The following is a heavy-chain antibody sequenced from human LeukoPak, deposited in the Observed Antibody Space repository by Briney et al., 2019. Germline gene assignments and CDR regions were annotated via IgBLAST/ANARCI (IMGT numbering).Heavy chain of an antibody. V-gene: IGHV4-31*03. D-gene: IGHD3-22*01. CDR1: GGSISSGGYY. Sequence: SETLSLTCTVSGGSISSGGYYWSWIRQHPGKGLEWIGYIYYSGSTYYNPSLKSRVTISVDTSKNQFSLKLSSVTAADTAVYYCARDYYDSGGYYPVGMDVWGQGTTVTVSS. J-gene: IGHJ6*02. CDR2: IYYSGST. CDR3: ARDYYDSGGYYPVGMDV.